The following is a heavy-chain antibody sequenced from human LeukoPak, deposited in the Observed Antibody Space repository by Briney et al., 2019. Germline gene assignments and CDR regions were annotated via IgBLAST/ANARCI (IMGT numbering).Heavy chain of an antibody. J-gene: IGHJ4*02. CDR1: GYTFTGYY. CDR3: ARDPYDFWSGYYPFDY. D-gene: IGHD3-3*01. Sequence: ASVKVSCKASGYTFTGYYMHWVRQAPGQGLEWMGWINPNSGGTNYAQKFQGRVTMTRDTSISTAYMELSRLRSDDTAVYYCARDPYDFWSGYYPFDYWGQGTLVTVSS. V-gene: IGHV1-2*02. CDR2: INPNSGGT.